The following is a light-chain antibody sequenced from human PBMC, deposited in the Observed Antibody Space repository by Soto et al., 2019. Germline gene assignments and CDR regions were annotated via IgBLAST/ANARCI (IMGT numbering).Light chain of an antibody. CDR3: QQSYSAPQYT. CDR1: QSISSY. Sequence: DIQMTQSPSSLSASVGDGVTITCRASQSISSYLNWYQQKPGKAPKLLIYAASSLQSGVPSRFSGSGAGTDFTLTISSLQPEDFATYYWQQSYSAPQYTFGQGTKLEIK. CDR2: AAS. J-gene: IGKJ2*01. V-gene: IGKV1-39*01.